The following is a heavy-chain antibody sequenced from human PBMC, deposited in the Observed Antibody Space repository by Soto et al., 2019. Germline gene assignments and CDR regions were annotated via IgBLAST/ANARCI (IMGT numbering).Heavy chain of an antibody. J-gene: IGHJ6*02. CDR1: GFTFSNFE. D-gene: IGHD3-9*01. V-gene: IGHV3-48*03. Sequence: GGSLRLSCAASGFTFSNFEMHWVRQAPGKGLEWVSYIITAGSTKYYAESVKGRFTISRDNARNSLFLQMNSLRAEDTAVYYCARAECSSPDCLTAYYSYGLDVWGQGSTVTVSS. CDR2: IITAGSTK. CDR3: ARAECSSPDCLTAYYSYGLDV.